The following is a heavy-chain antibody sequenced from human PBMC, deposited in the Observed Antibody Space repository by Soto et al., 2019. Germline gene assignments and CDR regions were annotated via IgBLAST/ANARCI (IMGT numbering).Heavy chain of an antibody. CDR3: AVTLWFGELLPYFDY. D-gene: IGHD3-10*01. CDR2: IIPILGIA. CDR1: GGTFSSYT. V-gene: IGHV1-69*02. Sequence: QVQLVQSGAEVKKPGSSVKVSCKASGGTFSSYTISWVRQAPGQGLEWMGRIIPILGIANYAQKFQGRVTITADKYTRTAYMELSSLRSEDTAVYYCAVTLWFGELLPYFDYWGQGTLVTVSS. J-gene: IGHJ4*02.